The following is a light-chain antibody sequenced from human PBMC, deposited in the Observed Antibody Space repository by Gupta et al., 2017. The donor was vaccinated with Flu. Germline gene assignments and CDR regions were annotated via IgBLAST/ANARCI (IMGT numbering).Light chain of an antibody. J-gene: IGLJ2*01. CDR3: SSYGGSNNFVV. Sequence: QYALTQPPFASGSPGQSVTISCPGTSSDVGGYNYVSWYQHHPGKAPKVIIYEVSKRPSGVPDRFSGSKSGNTASLTVSGLQAEDEADYYCSSYGGSNNFVVFGGGTKLTVL. CDR2: EVS. V-gene: IGLV2-8*01. CDR1: SSDVGGYNY.